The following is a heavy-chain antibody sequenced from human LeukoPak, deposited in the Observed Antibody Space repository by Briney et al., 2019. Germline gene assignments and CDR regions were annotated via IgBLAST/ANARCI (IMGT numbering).Heavy chain of an antibody. CDR2: MKRDGSET. CDR1: GFTFSSYS. D-gene: IGHD3-10*01. V-gene: IGHV3-7*01. Sequence: GGSLRLSCVVSGFTFSSYSMIWVRQAPGKGLQWVANMKRDGSETNYGDSVKGRFTISRDNAKNSLYLQMNSLRAEDTAVYYCGRHRSGSGTYFIDHWGQGTLVSVSS. CDR3: GRHRSGSGTYFIDH. J-gene: IGHJ4*02.